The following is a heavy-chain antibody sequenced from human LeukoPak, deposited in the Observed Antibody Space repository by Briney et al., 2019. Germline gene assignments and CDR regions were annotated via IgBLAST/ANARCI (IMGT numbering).Heavy chain of an antibody. CDR3: ARLSSVLVVSY. D-gene: IGHD3-22*01. CDR2: IYYSGST. J-gene: IGHJ4*02. Sequence: TSETLSLTCTVSGGSISSSSYYWGWIRQPPGKGLEWIGSIYYSGSTYYNPSLKSRVTISVDTSKNQFSLKLSSVTAADTAVYYCARLSSVLVVSYRGQGTLVTVSS. V-gene: IGHV4-39*01. CDR1: GGSISSSSYY.